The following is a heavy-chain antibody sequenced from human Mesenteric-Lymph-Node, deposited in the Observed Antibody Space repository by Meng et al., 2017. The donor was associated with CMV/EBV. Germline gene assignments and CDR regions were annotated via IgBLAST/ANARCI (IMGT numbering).Heavy chain of an antibody. CDR1: GFPFSSYA. Sequence: GESLKISCAASGFPFSSYAMHWVRQAPGKGLEWVAVISYDGSNKYYADSVKGRFTISRDNSKNTLYLQMNSLRAEDTAVYYCARRGDAFDIWGQGTMVTVSS. CDR2: ISYDGSNK. V-gene: IGHV3-30-3*01. J-gene: IGHJ3*02. CDR3: ARRGDAFDI. D-gene: IGHD3-10*01.